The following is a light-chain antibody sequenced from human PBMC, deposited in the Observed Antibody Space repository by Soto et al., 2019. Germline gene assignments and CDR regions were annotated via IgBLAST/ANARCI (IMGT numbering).Light chain of an antibody. J-gene: IGLJ2*01. Sequence: QSALTQPASVSGSPGQSITLSCTGTSSDVGGYDYVSWYQQHPGKAPKLLIYDVTNRPSGISNRFSGSKSGNTASLTISGLQADDEADYYCSSYTSSNTVVFGGGTKLTVL. CDR2: DVT. CDR3: SSYTSSNTVV. CDR1: SSDVGGYDY. V-gene: IGLV2-14*01.